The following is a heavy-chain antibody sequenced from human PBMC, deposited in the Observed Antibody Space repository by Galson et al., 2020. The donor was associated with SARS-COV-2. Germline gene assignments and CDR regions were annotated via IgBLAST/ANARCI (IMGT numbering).Heavy chain of an antibody. Sequence: NSGGSLTLSCAASGFTFSSYSINWVRQAPGKGLEWVSSISSSSSYIYYADSVKGRFTLSRDNAKNSLYLQMNSLRAEDTAVYYCAREYDYGDSRLEYYYGMDVWGQGTTVTVSS. D-gene: IGHD4-17*01. CDR3: AREYDYGDSRLEYYYGMDV. CDR2: ISSSSSYI. V-gene: IGHV3-21*01. CDR1: GFTFSSYS. J-gene: IGHJ6*02.